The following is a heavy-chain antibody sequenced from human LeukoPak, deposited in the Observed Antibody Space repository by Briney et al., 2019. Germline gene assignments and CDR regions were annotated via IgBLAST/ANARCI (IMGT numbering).Heavy chain of an antibody. J-gene: IGHJ5*02. CDR1: GGSISSSSYY. CDR2: IYTSGST. Sequence: PSETLSLTCTVSGGSISSSSYYWSWIRQPAGKGLEWIGRIYTSGSTNYNPSLKSRVTMSVDTSKSQFSLKLSSVTAADTAVYYCARDGSSWYQNWFDPWGQGTLVTVSS. D-gene: IGHD6-13*01. V-gene: IGHV4-61*02. CDR3: ARDGSSWYQNWFDP.